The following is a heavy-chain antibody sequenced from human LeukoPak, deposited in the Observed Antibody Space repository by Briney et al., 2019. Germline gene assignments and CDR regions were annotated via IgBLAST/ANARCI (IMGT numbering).Heavy chain of an antibody. CDR1: GFTFSSYG. D-gene: IGHD3-3*01. Sequence: GGSLRLSCAASGFTFSSYGMHWVRQAPGKGLEWVAFIRYDGSNKYYADSVRRRFTISRDKSKNTLYLQMVSLRAEDTAVYYCAKSLTLFGVVPFDFWGQGTLVTVSS. V-gene: IGHV3-30*02. CDR3: AKSLTLFGVVPFDF. J-gene: IGHJ4*02. CDR2: IRYDGSNK.